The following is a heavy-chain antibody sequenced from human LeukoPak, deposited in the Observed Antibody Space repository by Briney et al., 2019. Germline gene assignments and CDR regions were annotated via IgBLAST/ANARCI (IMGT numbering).Heavy chain of an antibody. CDR1: GFTVSSNY. CDR2: IYSGGST. Sequence: GGSLRLSCAASGFTVSSNYMSWVRQAPGKGLEWVSVIYSGGSTYYADSVEGRFTISRDNSKNTLYLQMNSLRAEDTAVYYCAREDYGGNFDYWGQGTLVTVSS. CDR3: AREDYGGNFDY. J-gene: IGHJ4*02. D-gene: IGHD4-23*01. V-gene: IGHV3-66*01.